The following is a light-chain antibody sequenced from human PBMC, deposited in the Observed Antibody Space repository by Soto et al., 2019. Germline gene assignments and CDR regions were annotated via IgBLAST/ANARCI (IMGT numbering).Light chain of an antibody. CDR1: RRDVGGYNY. Sequence: QSALTQPASVSGSPGQSITISCTGTRRDVGGYNYVSWYQQYSGKSPKLLIYEVTHRPSGVSNRFSGSKSGNMASLTISGLQAEDEADYYCSSYTISNTLPFVFGTGTKLTVL. CDR2: EVT. V-gene: IGLV2-14*01. CDR3: SSYTISNTLPFV. J-gene: IGLJ1*01.